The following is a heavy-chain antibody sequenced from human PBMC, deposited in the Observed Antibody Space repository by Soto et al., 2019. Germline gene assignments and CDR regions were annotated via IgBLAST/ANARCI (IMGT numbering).Heavy chain of an antibody. J-gene: IGHJ4*02. D-gene: IGHD4-17*01. CDR2: TNPKSGYT. CDR3: PRTAGDLDY. Sequence: QVQLVQSGAEVKKPGASVKVSCKTSGYTFTNYDINWVRQATGQGLEWMGWTNPKSGYTGSAQKFQGSVPMTTDSSISTAYMELHSLTSEDTAVYYCPRTAGDLDYWGQGTLITVSS. V-gene: IGHV1-8*01. CDR1: GYTFTNYD.